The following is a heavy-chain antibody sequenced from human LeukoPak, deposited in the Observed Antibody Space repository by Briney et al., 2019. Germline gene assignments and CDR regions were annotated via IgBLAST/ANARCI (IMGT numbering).Heavy chain of an antibody. CDR1: GGTFSSYA. CDR3: ARAPALAVAGTYFDL. V-gene: IGHV1-69*06. J-gene: IGHJ2*01. Sequence: SVTVSCTASGGTFSSYAISWVRQAPGQGLEWIGWIIAIFGTANYAQKFQGRVTIPADKSTSTAYMQLSSLRSEDTAVYYCARAPALAVAGTYFDLWGRGTLVTVSS. D-gene: IGHD6-19*01. CDR2: IIAIFGTA.